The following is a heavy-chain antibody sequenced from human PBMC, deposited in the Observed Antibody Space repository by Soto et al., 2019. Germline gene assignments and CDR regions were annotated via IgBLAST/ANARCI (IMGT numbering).Heavy chain of an antibody. V-gene: IGHV4-59*01. D-gene: IGHD3-3*01. CDR1: GGSISSYY. J-gene: IGHJ6*02. CDR3: ARDLRPYDFWSGYYTGEYYYYGMDA. Sequence: SETLSLTCTVSGGSISSYYWSWIRQPPGKGLEWIGYIYYSGSTNYNPSLKSRVTISVDTSKNQFSLKLSSVTAADTAVYYCARDLRPYDFWSGYYTGEYYYYGMDAWGQGTTVTVS. CDR2: IYYSGST.